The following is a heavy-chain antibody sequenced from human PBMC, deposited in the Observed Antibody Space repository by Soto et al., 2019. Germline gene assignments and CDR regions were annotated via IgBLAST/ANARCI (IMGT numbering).Heavy chain of an antibody. D-gene: IGHD3-10*01. CDR1: GFTFSNFG. CDR3: ERETESNYDGMDV. J-gene: IGHJ6*02. CDR2: VWYDGSSK. V-gene: IGHV3-33*01. Sequence: GGSLRLSCEASGFTFSNFGMNWVRQAPGKGLEWVARVWYDGSSKYYVDSVKGRFTISRDNSKETVYLQMNSLRAEDTGVYYCERETESNYDGMDVWGQGTTVTVSS.